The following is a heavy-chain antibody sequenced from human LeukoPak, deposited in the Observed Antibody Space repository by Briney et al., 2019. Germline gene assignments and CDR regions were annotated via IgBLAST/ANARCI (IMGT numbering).Heavy chain of an antibody. Sequence: PSETLSLTCTVSGGSISSSSYYWGWIRQPPGKGLAWIGSIYYSGSTCYSPSLKSRVAISVDTSKNQFSLKLSSVTAADTAVYYCARAMVRGVTKYYFDYWGQGTLVTVSS. J-gene: IGHJ4*02. CDR3: ARAMVRGVTKYYFDY. V-gene: IGHV4-39*07. CDR1: GGSISSSSYY. D-gene: IGHD3-10*01. CDR2: IYYSGST.